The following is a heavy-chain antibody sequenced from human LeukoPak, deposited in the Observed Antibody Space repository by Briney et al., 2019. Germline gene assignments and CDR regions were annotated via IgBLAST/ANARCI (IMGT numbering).Heavy chain of an antibody. Sequence: GGSLRLSCAASGFTFNSYDLHWIRQAPGKGLEWVALIWYDGSNKYYPDSVKGRFTISRDNSKNTLYLQMNSLRAEDTAVYYCARYVGGGNSGGFDYWGQGTLVIVSS. CDR1: GFTFNSYD. V-gene: IGHV3-33*01. D-gene: IGHD4-23*01. CDR2: IWYDGSNK. CDR3: ARYVGGGNSGGFDY. J-gene: IGHJ4*02.